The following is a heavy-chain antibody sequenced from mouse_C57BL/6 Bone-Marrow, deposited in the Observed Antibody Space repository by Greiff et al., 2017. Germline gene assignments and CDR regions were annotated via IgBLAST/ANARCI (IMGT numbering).Heavy chain of an antibody. D-gene: IGHD1-1*01. V-gene: IGHV1-81*01. CDR3: ARWGLRGWFAY. Sequence: QVQLQQSGAELARPGASVKLSCKASGYTFTSYGISWVKQRTGQGLEWIGEIYPRSGNTYYNEKFKGKATLTADKSSSPAYMELRSLTSEDSAVYFCARWGLRGWFAYWGQGTLVTVSA. J-gene: IGHJ3*01. CDR1: GYTFTSYG. CDR2: IYPRSGNT.